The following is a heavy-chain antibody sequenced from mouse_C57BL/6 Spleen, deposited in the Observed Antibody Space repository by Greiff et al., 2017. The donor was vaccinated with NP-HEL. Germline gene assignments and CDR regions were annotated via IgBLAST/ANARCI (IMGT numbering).Heavy chain of an antibody. CDR1: GYTFTSYW. Sequence: VKLQQPGAELVKPGASVKLSCKASGYTFTSYWMHWVKQRPGRGLEWIGRIDPNSGGTKYNEKFKSKATLTVDKPSSTAYMQLSSLTSEDSAVYYCARYAGITTVEDSMDYWGQGTSVTVSS. CDR2: IDPNSGGT. V-gene: IGHV1-72*01. CDR3: ARYAGITTVEDSMDY. D-gene: IGHD1-1*01. J-gene: IGHJ4*01.